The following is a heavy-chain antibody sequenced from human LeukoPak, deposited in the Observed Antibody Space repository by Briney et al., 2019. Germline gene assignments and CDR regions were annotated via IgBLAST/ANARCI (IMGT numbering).Heavy chain of an antibody. CDR2: ISYDGSIK. D-gene: IGHD3-22*01. Sequence: PGRSLRLSCAASGFTFTSYAMHWVRQAPGKGLEWVTVISYDGSIKYYADSVKGRFTISRDNSKNTLYLQMSSLRAEDTAVYFCAKGPPVEVTIQDTYFFHYWGQGTLVTVSA. J-gene: IGHJ4*02. V-gene: IGHV3-30-3*01. CDR3: AKGPPVEVTIQDTYFFHY. CDR1: GFTFTSYA.